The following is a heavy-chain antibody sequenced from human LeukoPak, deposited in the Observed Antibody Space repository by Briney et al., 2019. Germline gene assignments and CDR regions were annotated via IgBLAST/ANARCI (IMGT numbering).Heavy chain of an antibody. J-gene: IGHJ4*02. CDR1: GFTFNNYG. V-gene: IGHV3-30*03. Sequence: GRSLRLSCAASGFTFNNYGMHWVRQAPGKGLEWVAVISYDGSNKYYADSVKGRFTVSRDNSKNTLYLQMNSLRAEDTAVYYCARGRIYYYDSSGYVDYWGQGTLVTVSS. D-gene: IGHD3-22*01. CDR2: ISYDGSNK. CDR3: ARGRIYYYDSSGYVDY.